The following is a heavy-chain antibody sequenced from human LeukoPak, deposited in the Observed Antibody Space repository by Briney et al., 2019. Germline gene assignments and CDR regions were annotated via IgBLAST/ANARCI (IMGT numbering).Heavy chain of an antibody. CDR2: IYYSGST. D-gene: IGHD1-26*01. CDR3: ARGVVGAGVLDY. V-gene: IGHV4-59*01. CDR1: GGSISSYY. J-gene: IGHJ4*02. Sequence: SETLSLTCTVSGGSISSYYWSWIRQPPGKGLEWIGYIYYSGSTNYNPSLKSRVTISVDTSKNQFSLKLSSVTAADTAVYYCARGVVGAGVLDYWGQGTLVTVSS.